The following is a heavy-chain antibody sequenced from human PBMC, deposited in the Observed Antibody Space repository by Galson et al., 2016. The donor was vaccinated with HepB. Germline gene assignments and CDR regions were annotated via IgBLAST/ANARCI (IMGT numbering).Heavy chain of an antibody. CDR3: AREHYGDNGCFDY. CDR2: ISYDGSNK. CDR1: GFTFSSYS. J-gene: IGHJ4*02. Sequence: SLRLSCAASGFTFSSYSMNWVRQAPGKGLEWVAVISYDGSNKYYADSVKGRFTISRDNSKNTLYLQMNSLRAEDTAVYYCAREHYGDNGCFDYWAQGTLVTVSS. V-gene: IGHV3-30*04. D-gene: IGHD4-17*01.